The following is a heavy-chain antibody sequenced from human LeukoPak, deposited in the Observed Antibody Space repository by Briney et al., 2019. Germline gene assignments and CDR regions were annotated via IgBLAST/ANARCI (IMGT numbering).Heavy chain of an antibody. V-gene: IGHV3-74*01. CDR1: GLTFSSYA. CDR3: TRGSYYFDD. J-gene: IGHJ4*02. D-gene: IGHD3-10*01. CDR2: INSDGSRI. Sequence: GGSLRLSCAASGLTFSSYAMSWVRQAPGKGLVWVSRINSDGSRINYADSVKGRFTISRDNAKNTLYLQMNSLRADDTAVYYCTRGSYYFDDWGQGTLVTVSS.